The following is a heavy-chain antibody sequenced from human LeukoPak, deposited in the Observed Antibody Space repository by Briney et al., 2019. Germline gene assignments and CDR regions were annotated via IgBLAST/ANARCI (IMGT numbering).Heavy chain of an antibody. J-gene: IGHJ4*02. D-gene: IGHD3-22*01. Sequence: GGSLRLSCAASGFTFAIYAMHWVRQAPGKGLEWGAVISYDGNNKYYADSVKGRFTISRDNSKSTLYLQMNSLRAEDTAVYYCARDLVGGWDDSSGYYYGYFDYWGQGTLVTVSS. CDR3: ARDLVGGWDDSSGYYYGYFDY. CDR1: GFTFAIYA. CDR2: ISYDGNNK. V-gene: IGHV3-30-3*01.